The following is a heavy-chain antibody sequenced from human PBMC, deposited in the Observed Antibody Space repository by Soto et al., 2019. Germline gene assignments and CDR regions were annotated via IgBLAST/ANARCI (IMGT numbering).Heavy chain of an antibody. D-gene: IGHD3-10*01. J-gene: IGHJ4*02. CDR2: ISGSGDRI. CDR3: ATDRSVRGVIRACSDY. V-gene: IGHV3-23*01. Sequence: GGSLRLSCADSGFTFSSYAMSWVRQAPGKGLEWVSVISGSGDRIYYADSVKGRFTISRDNSKNTLYLQMNSLRAEDTAVYYCATDRSVRGVIRACSDYWGQGTLVTVSS. CDR1: GFTFSSYA.